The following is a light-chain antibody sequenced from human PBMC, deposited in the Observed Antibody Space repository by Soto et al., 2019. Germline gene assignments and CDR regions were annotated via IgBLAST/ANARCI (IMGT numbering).Light chain of an antibody. CDR2: EVN. Sequence: QSALTQPPSASGSPGQSVTISCTGTSSDVGGYKYVSWYQQHPGKAPKLMIFEVNKRPSGVPDRSSGSKSGNTASLTVSGLKSEYEDDYYCISYTVINNLRVFVNGTKVTAL. CDR1: SSDVGGYKY. CDR3: ISYTVINNLRV. V-gene: IGLV2-8*01. J-gene: IGLJ1*01.